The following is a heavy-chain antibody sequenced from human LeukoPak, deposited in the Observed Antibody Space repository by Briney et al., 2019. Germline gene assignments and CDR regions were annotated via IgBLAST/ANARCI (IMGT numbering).Heavy chain of an antibody. CDR3: AKAGSGSYYTPYYFDY. J-gene: IGHJ4*02. D-gene: IGHD3-10*01. CDR1: GFTFSSYA. V-gene: IGHV3-23*01. Sequence: PGGSLRLSCAASGFTFSSYAMSWVRQAPGKGLEWVSAISGSGASTYYADSVKGRFTISRDNSKNTLYLQMNSLRAEDTAVYYCAKAGSGSYYTPYYFDYWGQGTLVTVSS. CDR2: ISGSGAST.